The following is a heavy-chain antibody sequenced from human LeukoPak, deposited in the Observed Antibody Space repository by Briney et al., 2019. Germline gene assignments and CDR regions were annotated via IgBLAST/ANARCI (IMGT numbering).Heavy chain of an antibody. CDR1: GFTLDDYT. V-gene: IGHV3-43*01. J-gene: IGHJ6*03. CDR2: ISWDGGST. CDR3: AKEGGSGLGATTPYYYYYYVDV. D-gene: IGHD5-12*01. Sequence: GGSLRLSCAASGFTLDDYTMHWVRQAPGKGLEWVSLISWDGGSTYYADSVKGRFTISRDNSKNSLYLQMNSLRTEDTALYYCAKEGGSGLGATTPYYYYYYVDVWGKGTTVTVSS.